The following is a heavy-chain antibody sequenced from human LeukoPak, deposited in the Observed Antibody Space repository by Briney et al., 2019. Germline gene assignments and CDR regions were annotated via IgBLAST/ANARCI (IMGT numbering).Heavy chain of an antibody. J-gene: IGHJ4*02. Sequence: PSETLSLTCTVSGGSVSSGSYYWSWIRQPPGKGLEWIGYIYYSGSTNYNPSLKSRVTISVDTSKNQFSLELSSVTAADTAVYYCARVESSGRIDYWGQGTLVTVSS. D-gene: IGHD6-19*01. CDR2: IYYSGST. CDR1: GGSVSSGSYY. CDR3: ARVESSGRIDY. V-gene: IGHV4-61*01.